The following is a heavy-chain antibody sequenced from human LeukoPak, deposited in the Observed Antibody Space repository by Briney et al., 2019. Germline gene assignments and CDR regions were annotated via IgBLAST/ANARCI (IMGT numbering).Heavy chain of an antibody. CDR1: GGTFSSYA. CDR3: ARDRGILTGPRYFDL. V-gene: IGHV1-69*13. J-gene: IGHJ2*01. D-gene: IGHD3-9*01. Sequence: PRASVKVSCKASGGTFSSYAISWVRQAPGQGLEWMGGIIPIFGTTNYAQKFQGRVTITADESTSTAYMELSSLRSEDTAVYYCARDRGILTGPRYFDLWGRGTLVTVSS. CDR2: IIPIFGTT.